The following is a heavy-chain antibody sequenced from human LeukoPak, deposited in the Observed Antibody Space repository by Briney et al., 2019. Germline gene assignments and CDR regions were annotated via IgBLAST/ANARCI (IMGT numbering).Heavy chain of an antibody. Sequence: PSQTLSLTCAVSGGSISSGGYSWSWIRQPPGKGLEWIGYIYHSGSTYYNPSLKSRVTISVDRSKNQFSLKLSSVTAADTAVYYCARGQNYDFWSGHYGMDVWGQGTTVTVSS. V-gene: IGHV4-30-2*01. D-gene: IGHD3-3*01. CDR3: ARGQNYDFWSGHYGMDV. J-gene: IGHJ6*02. CDR2: IYHSGST. CDR1: GGSISSGGYS.